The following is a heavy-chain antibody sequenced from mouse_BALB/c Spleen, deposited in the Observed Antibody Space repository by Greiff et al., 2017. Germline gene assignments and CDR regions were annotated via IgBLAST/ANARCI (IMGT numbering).Heavy chain of an antibody. V-gene: IGHV1-12*01. D-gene: IGHD2-4*01. J-gene: IGHJ2*01. CDR3: ARVYDYDVPFDY. CDR2: IYPGNGDT. Sequence: LQQPGAELVKPGASVKMSCKASGYTFTSYNMHWVKQTPGQGLEWIGAIYPGNGDTSYNQKFKGKATLTADKSSSTAYMQLSSLTSEDSAVYYCARVYDYDVPFDYWGQGTTLTVSS. CDR1: GYTFTSYN.